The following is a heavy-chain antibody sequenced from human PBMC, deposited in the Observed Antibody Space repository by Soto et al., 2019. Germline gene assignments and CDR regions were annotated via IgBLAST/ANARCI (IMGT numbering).Heavy chain of an antibody. V-gene: IGHV1-69*12. CDR1: GGTFSTYA. CDR3: ASGIQLWLRRINNGYSG. D-gene: IGHD5-18*01. CDR2: IIPMFGTA. J-gene: IGHJ4*02. Sequence: QVQLVQSGAEVKKPESSVKVSCKAPGGTFSTYAISWVRQAPGQGLEWMGGIIPMFGTANYAQRFQERVTTKADAPTNTVYMELGSLTSEDTAVYFCASGIQLWLRRINNGYSGWGQGTLVTVS.